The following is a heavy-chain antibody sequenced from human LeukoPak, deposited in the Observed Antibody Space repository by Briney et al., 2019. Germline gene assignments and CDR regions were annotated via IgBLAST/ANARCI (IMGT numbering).Heavy chain of an antibody. D-gene: IGHD2-15*01. J-gene: IGHJ4*02. Sequence: GGSLRLSCTASGFSFSGHWMHWARQLPGKGLVWVSRISPTGSTTSYADSVKGRFTVSRDNAKNTLYLQVNNLRAEDTAVYYCARASRLGYCSGWGQGTLVTVSS. V-gene: IGHV3-74*01. CDR2: ISPTGSTT. CDR1: GFSFSGHW. CDR3: ARASRLGYCSG.